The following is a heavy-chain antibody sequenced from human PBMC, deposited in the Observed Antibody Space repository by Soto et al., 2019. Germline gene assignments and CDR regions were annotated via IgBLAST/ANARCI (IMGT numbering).Heavy chain of an antibody. V-gene: IGHV4-34*01. D-gene: IGHD6-19*01. CDR2: INHSGST. J-gene: IGHJ6*02. CDR3: ARGWDSSGWNYYYHGMDV. CDR1: GGSFSGYY. Sequence: SETLSLTCAVYGGSFSGYYWSWIRQPPGKGLEWIGEINHSGSTNYNPSLKSRVTISVDTSKNQFSLKLSSVTAADTAVYYCARGWDSSGWNYYYHGMDVWGQGTTVTVSS.